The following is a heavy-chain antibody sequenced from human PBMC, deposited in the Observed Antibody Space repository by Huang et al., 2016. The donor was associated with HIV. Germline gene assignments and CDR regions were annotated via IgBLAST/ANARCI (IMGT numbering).Heavy chain of an antibody. J-gene: IGHJ6*02. CDR3: ARLIGSPSFYYGLDV. Sequence: EVQLVQSGAEVKKPGESLKISCKGSGYRFRSNWIGWVRQMPGKGLEWIGIRYPGDSDTIYSPSFQGQVTISADKSINTAYLQWSSLKASDTAMYYCARLIGSPSFYYGLDVWGQGTTVTVSS. CDR2: RYPGDSDT. D-gene: IGHD3-10*01. V-gene: IGHV5-51*01. CDR1: GYRFRSNW.